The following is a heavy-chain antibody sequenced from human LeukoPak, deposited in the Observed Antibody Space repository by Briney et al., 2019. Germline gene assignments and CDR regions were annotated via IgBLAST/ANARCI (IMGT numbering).Heavy chain of an antibody. J-gene: IGHJ4*02. CDR2: MNPNSGNT. D-gene: IGHD4-17*01. V-gene: IGHV1-8*01. CDR1: GYTLTSYD. CDR3: ARGGNGDYALDY. Sequence: ASVKVSCKASGYTLTSYDINWVRQATGQGLEWMGWMNPNSGNTGYAQKFQGRVTMTRNTSISTAYMELSSLRSEDTAVYYCARGGNGDYALDYWGQGTLVTVSS.